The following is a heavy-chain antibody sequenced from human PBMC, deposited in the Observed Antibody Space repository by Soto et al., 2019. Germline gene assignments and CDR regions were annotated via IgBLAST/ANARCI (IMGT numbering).Heavy chain of an antibody. CDR3: ARLSEYYDILTGYGQTKNPVAPYYYYGMDV. CDR1: GYSFTSYW. D-gene: IGHD3-9*01. V-gene: IGHV5-51*01. J-gene: IGHJ6*02. Sequence: GESLKISCKGSGYSFTSYWIGWVRQMPGKGLEWMGIIYPGDSDTRYSPSFQGQVTISADKSISTAYLQWSSLKASDTAMYYCARLSEYYDILTGYGQTKNPVAPYYYYGMDVWGQGTTVTVSS. CDR2: IYPGDSDT.